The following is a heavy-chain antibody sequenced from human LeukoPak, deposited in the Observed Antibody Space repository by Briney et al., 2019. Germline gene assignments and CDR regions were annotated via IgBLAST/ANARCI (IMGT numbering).Heavy chain of an antibody. CDR3: STLGGYYDSSGLVHDAFDI. J-gene: IGHJ3*02. CDR1: GGSISSYY. D-gene: IGHD3-22*01. V-gene: IGHV4-59*08. Sequence: SETLSLTCTVSGGSISSYYGSWLRQPPGKGLEWIGYIYYSGSTNYNPSLKSRVTISVDTSKNQFSLKLSSVTAADTAIYHFSTLGGYYDSSGLVHDAFDIWGQGTMVTVSS. CDR2: IYYSGST.